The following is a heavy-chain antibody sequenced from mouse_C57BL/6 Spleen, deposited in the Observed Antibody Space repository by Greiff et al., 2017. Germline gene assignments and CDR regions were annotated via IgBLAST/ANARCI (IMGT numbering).Heavy chain of an antibody. CDR2: IWTGGGT. J-gene: IGHJ3*01. Sequence: VKLVESGPGLVAPSQSLSITCTVSGFSLTSYAISWVRQPPGKGLEWLGVIWTGGGTNYNSALKSRLSISKDNSKSQVFLKMNSLQTDDTARYYCARNSYDYDSRAWFAYWGQGTLVTVSA. CDR3: ARNSYDYDSRAWFAY. V-gene: IGHV2-9-1*01. D-gene: IGHD2-4*01. CDR1: GFSLTSYA.